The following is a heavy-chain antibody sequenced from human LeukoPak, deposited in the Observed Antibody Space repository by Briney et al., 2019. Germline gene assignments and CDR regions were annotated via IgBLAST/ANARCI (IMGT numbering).Heavy chain of an antibody. CDR3: ARDLYIAARPDYYYYMDV. J-gene: IGHJ6*03. CDR1: GYTFTSYG. CDR2: ISGKNGNT. D-gene: IGHD6-6*01. V-gene: IGHV1-18*01. Sequence: ASVKVSCKASGYTFTSYGITWVRQAPGQGLEWMGWISGKNGNTKYVQKFQGRVTMTTDTSTSTAYMELRSLRSDDTAVYYCARDLYIAARPDYYYYMDVWGKGTTVTVSS.